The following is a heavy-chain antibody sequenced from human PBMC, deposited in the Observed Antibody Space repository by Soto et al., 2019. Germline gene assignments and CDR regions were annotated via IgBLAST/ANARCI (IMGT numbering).Heavy chain of an antibody. CDR1: GFYFSGSE. D-gene: IGHD2-21*01. V-gene: IGHV3-48*03. Sequence: LRLSCTASGFYFSGSEMNWFRQSPGKGLEWVAYITGSGGVMFHADSVKGRFSISRDNAKNSLFLEMSDLTAGDTGVYYCAKVAPFILGSPFWGQGTLVTVSS. CDR3: AKVAPFILGSPF. J-gene: IGHJ4*02. CDR2: ITGSGGVM.